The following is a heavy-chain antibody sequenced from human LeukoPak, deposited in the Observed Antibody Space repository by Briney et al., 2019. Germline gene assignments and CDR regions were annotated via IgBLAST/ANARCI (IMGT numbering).Heavy chain of an antibody. CDR2: ISGSGGSA. CDR1: GFTFSSYG. CDR3: ARGRASAGGYGGYDWGVWFDP. V-gene: IGHV3-23*01. J-gene: IGHJ5*02. Sequence: GGTLRLSCAASGFTFSSYGMSWVRQAPGKGLEWVSAISGSGGSAYYADSVKGRFTISRDNSKNTLYLQMSSLRSEDTAVYYCARGRASAGGYGGYDWGVWFDPWGQGTLVTVSS. D-gene: IGHD5-12*01.